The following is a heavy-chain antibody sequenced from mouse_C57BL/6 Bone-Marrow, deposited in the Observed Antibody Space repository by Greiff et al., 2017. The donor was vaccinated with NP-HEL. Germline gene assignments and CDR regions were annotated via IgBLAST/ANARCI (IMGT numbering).Heavy chain of an antibody. J-gene: IGHJ4*01. V-gene: IGHV1-55*01. CDR3: ARYNYSNYNYYAVDD. Sequence: QVQLQQPGAELVKPGASVKMSCKASGYTFTSYWITWVKQRPGQGLEWIGDIYPGSGSTNYNEKFKSKATLTVDTSSSTAYMQLSSLTSEDSAVYYYARYNYSNYNYYAVDDWGQGTSVTVSS. CDR1: GYTFTSYW. CDR2: IYPGSGST. D-gene: IGHD2-5*01.